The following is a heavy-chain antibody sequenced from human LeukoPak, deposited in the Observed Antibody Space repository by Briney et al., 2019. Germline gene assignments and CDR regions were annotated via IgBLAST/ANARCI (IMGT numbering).Heavy chain of an antibody. CDR3: ASLYGDYVASDY. CDR1: GYSFTVYY. Sequence: ASVKVSCKASGYSFTVYYIHWVRKAPGQGLEWMGWINPNSGGTNYAQKFLGRVTMTRGTSISTAYMELSRLRSDDTAVYYCASLYGDYVASDYWGQGTLVTVSS. J-gene: IGHJ4*02. V-gene: IGHV1-2*02. D-gene: IGHD4-17*01. CDR2: INPNSGGT.